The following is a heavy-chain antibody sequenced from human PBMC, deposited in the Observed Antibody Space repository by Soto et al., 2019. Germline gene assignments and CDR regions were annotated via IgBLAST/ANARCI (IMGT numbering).Heavy chain of an antibody. D-gene: IGHD1-7*01. CDR1: GFTFSSYG. J-gene: IGHJ4*02. CDR2: SSATGAGT. Sequence: EVQLLEYGGGLVQPGGSLRLSCAASGFTFSSYGMTWVRQAPGKGLEWVSFSSATGAGTYYADSVKGRFTISRDNSKNTLYLQMTSLRADDTAVYYCAKDRRAGGNYGFYSDFWGQGALVIVSS. V-gene: IGHV3-23*01. CDR3: AKDRRAGGNYGFYSDF.